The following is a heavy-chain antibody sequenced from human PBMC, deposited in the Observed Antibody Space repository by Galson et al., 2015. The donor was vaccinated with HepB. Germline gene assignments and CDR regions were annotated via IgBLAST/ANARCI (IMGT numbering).Heavy chain of an antibody. CDR3: ANGDNWNAFDY. Sequence: SLRLSCAASGFTFSSYAMHWVRQAPGKGLEWVGRIKSKTDGGTTDYAAPVKGRFTISRDDSKNTLYLQMNSLRAEDTAVYYCANGDNWNAFDYWGQGTLVTVSS. J-gene: IGHJ4*02. D-gene: IGHD1-20*01. CDR2: IKSKTDGGTT. V-gene: IGHV3-15*01. CDR1: GFTFSSYA.